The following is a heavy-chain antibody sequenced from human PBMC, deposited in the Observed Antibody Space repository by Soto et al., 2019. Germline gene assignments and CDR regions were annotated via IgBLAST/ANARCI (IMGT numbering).Heavy chain of an antibody. CDR1: GYSFAGYL. CDR3: ARQIYDSDTGPNFQYYFDS. Sequence: NPGESRKSSWKGSGYSFAGYLITWVRQKPGKGLGWMGRIDPSDSQTYYSPSFRGHVTISATKSITTVFLQWSSLRASDTAMYYCARQIYDSDTGPNFQYYFDSWGQGTPVTFSS. CDR2: IDPSDSQT. V-gene: IGHV5-10-1*01. J-gene: IGHJ4*02. D-gene: IGHD3-22*01.